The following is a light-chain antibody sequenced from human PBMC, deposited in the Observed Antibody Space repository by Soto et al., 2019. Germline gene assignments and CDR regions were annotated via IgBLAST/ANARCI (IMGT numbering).Light chain of an antibody. CDR2: DAF. Sequence: EIVLTQSPATLSLSPGERATLSCRASQSVSSYLAWYQQKPGQAPRLLIYDAFNRATGIPARFSGSGSGTDFTLTISSLEPEDFAVYYCQQRSNWPPVFGPGTKVEI. J-gene: IGKJ3*01. V-gene: IGKV3-11*01. CDR3: QQRSNWPPV. CDR1: QSVSSY.